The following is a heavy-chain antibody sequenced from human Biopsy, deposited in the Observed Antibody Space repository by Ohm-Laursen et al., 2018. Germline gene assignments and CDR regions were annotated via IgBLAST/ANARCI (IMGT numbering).Heavy chain of an antibody. Sequence: ASVKVSCNASGYTFRSYGISWVRQAPGQGLEWLGWISGQRNKTRHGQKVQGRVMMTKDTSTTTAHLELRSLRSDDTAVYYCARADYYYDSSGYFSPRGGPDYWGQGTLVIVSS. CDR2: ISGQRNKT. J-gene: IGHJ4*02. V-gene: IGHV1-18*01. D-gene: IGHD3-22*01. CDR3: ARADYYYDSSGYFSPRGGPDY. CDR1: GYTFRSYG.